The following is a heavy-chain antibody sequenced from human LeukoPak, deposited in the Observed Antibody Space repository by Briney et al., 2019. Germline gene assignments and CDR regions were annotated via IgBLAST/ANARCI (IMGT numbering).Heavy chain of an antibody. CDR3: ARGYDFWSGYYWDYYYYGMDV. CDR2: IYYSGST. Sequence: SETLSLTCTVSGGSISSSSYYWGWIRQPPGKGLEWIGSIYYSGSTFYNPSLKSRVTISVDTSKNQFSLKLSSVTAADTAVYYCARGYDFWSGYYWDYYYYGMDVWGQGTTVTVSS. D-gene: IGHD3-3*01. V-gene: IGHV4-39*01. J-gene: IGHJ6*02. CDR1: GGSISSSSYY.